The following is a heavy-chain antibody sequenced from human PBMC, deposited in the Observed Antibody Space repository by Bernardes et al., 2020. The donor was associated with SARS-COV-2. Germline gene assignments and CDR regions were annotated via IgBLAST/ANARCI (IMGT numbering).Heavy chain of an antibody. D-gene: IGHD1-26*01. CDR2: INHSGST. Sequence: SETLSLTCAVYGGSFSGYYWSWIRQPPGKGLEWIGEINHSGSTNYNPSLKSRVTMSVDTSKNQFSLKLSSVTAADTAVYYCARDGGGSYFAWGQGTLVTVSS. CDR3: ARDGGGSYFA. V-gene: IGHV4-34*01. J-gene: IGHJ5*02. CDR1: GGSFSGYY.